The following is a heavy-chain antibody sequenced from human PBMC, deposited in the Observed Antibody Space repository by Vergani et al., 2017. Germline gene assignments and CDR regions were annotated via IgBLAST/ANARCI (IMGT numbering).Heavy chain of an antibody. CDR1: GGTFSSYA. Sequence: QVQLVQSGAEVKKPGSSVKVSCKASGGTFSSYAISWVRQAPGQGLEWMGVIIPIFGTANYAPKFQGRVTITADESTSTAYMELSSLRSEDTAVYYCATTYYYDSSGSIYFDYWGQGTLVTVSS. CDR3: ATTYYYDSSGSIYFDY. V-gene: IGHV1-69*01. CDR2: IIPIFGTA. D-gene: IGHD3-22*01. J-gene: IGHJ4*02.